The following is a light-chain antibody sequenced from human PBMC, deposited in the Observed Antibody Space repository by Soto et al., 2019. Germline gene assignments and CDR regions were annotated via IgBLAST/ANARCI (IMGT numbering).Light chain of an antibody. V-gene: IGKV3-15*01. CDR2: GAS. CDR3: QQYSDWPPFT. CDR1: QSVGSD. Sequence: EIVLTQSPATLSVSPGERATLSCRASQSVGSDLAWYQQKSGQAPRLLIYGASTRSTDIPARFSGSGSGTQFSLTISSLQSEDFAVYYCQQYSDWPPFTFGQGTKVDSK. J-gene: IGKJ2*01.